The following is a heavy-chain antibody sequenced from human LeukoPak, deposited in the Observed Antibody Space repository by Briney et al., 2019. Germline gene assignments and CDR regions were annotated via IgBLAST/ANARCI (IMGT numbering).Heavy chain of an antibody. J-gene: IGHJ4*02. CDR3: ARQPNYGDYVDFDY. V-gene: IGHV3-7*01. CDR2: IKQDGSEK. CDR1: GFTFSSYW. Sequence: GGSLRLSCAASGFTFSSYWMSWFRQAPGKGLEWVANIKQDGSEKYYVDSVKGRFTISRDNAKNSLYLQMNSLRAEDTAVYYCARQPNYGDYVDFDYWGQGTLVTVSS. D-gene: IGHD4-17*01.